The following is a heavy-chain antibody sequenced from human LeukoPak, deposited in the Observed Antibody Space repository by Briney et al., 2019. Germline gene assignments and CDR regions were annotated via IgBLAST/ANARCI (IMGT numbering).Heavy chain of an antibody. D-gene: IGHD4-17*01. CDR3: ARGGFGDYFLDY. V-gene: IGHV1-8*01. J-gene: IGHJ4*02. CDR2: MNPNSGNT. Sequence: ASVKVSCKASVYTFSSYDINWLRQATGQGLEWMGWMNPNSGNTDYAQRFQGRVTMTRNTSISTAYMELSSLRSEDTAVYYCARGGFGDYFLDYWGQGTLVTASS. CDR1: VYTFSSYD.